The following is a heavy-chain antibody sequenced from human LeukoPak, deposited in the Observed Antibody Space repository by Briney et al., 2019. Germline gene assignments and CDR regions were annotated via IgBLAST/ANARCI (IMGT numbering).Heavy chain of an antibody. D-gene: IGHD2-2*01. Sequence: PGRSLRLSCAASGFTFDDYAMHWVRQAPGKGLEWVSGISWNSGSIGYADSVKGRFTISRDNAKNSLYLQMNSLRAEDMALYYCAKFGEYCSSTSCYFNAFDIWGQGTMVTVSS. CDR2: ISWNSGSI. CDR3: AKFGEYCSSTSCYFNAFDI. CDR1: GFTFDDYA. V-gene: IGHV3-9*03. J-gene: IGHJ3*02.